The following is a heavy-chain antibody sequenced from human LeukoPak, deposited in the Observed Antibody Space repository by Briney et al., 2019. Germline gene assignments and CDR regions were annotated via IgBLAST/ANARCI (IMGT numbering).Heavy chain of an antibody. CDR1: GFTFSSNV. Sequence: PGGSLRLSCAASGFTFSSNVMIWVRQAPGKGLEWVSSIPASGGSTYYADSVKGRFTISRDNSKNSLYLQMNSLRAEDTAVYYCTSHTGTGDAFRPFHIWGQGTMVTVSS. V-gene: IGHV3-23*01. J-gene: IGHJ3*02. CDR2: IPASGGST. D-gene: IGHD2-21*02. CDR3: TSHTGTGDAFRPFHI.